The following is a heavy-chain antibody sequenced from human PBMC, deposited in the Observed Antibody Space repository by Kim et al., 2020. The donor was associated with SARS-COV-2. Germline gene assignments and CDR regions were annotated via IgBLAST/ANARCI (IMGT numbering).Heavy chain of an antibody. J-gene: IGHJ2*01. D-gene: IGHD4-17*01. V-gene: IGHV3-23*01. Sequence: GKGRFTLSRDNTKHMLYLQMNRLRDEDTAVYYCAKVYYGDYWYFDLWGRGSLVTVSS. CDR3: AKVYYGDYWYFDL.